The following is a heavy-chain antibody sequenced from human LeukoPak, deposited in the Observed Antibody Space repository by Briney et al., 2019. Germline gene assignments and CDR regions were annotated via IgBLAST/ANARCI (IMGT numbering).Heavy chain of an antibody. CDR2: IYNSGGT. D-gene: IGHD1-1*01. CDR3: ARGGNSNNWRCYFDY. CDR1: GGSVSSGGYS. J-gene: IGHJ4*02. Sequence: SETLSLTCTVSGGSVSSGGYSWNWIRQPPGKRLEWIGYIYNSGGTSYNPSLTSRVTISVDTSKNQFSLNLSSVTAADTAVYYCARGGNSNNWRCYFDYWGQGTLVTVSS. V-gene: IGHV4-61*08.